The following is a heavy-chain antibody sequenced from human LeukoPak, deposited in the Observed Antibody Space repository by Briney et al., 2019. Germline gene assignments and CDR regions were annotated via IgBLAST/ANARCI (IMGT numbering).Heavy chain of an antibody. V-gene: IGHV4-59*01. Sequence: SETLSLTCTVSGGSISSYYWSWIRQPPGKGLEWIGYIYSSGSTNYNPSLKSRVTISVDTSKNQFSLKLSSVTAADTAVYYCARDRRRRDGYTLYWYFDLWGRGTLVTVSS. CDR1: GGSISSYY. D-gene: IGHD5-24*01. J-gene: IGHJ2*01. CDR3: ARDRRRRDGYTLYWYFDL. CDR2: IYSSGST.